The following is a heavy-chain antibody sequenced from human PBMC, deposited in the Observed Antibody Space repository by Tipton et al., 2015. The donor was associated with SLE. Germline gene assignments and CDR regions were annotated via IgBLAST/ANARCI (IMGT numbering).Heavy chain of an antibody. CDR2: INDSGIT. CDR1: GGSFSGYY. D-gene: IGHD4-17*01. J-gene: IGHJ4*02. V-gene: IGHV4-34*01. Sequence: LRLSCEVYGGSFSGYYWNWIRQPPGKGLEWIGEINDSGITNYNPSLKSRVTISVHASKNEFSLRLISVTAADTAVYYCARGLGGIDYGDDGDHWGQGTLVTVSS. CDR3: ARGLGGIDYGDDGDH.